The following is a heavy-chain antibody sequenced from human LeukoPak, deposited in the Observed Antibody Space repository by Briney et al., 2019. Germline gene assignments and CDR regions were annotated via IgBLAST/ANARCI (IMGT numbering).Heavy chain of an antibody. CDR2: ISGSGDTT. Sequence: PGGSLRLSCAASGFTFSTYAMTWVRQAPGEGLECVSSISGSGDTTFYADSVKGRFTISRDNSKNTLYLQMNSLRAEDTAVYYCARRVQYSFGDWGQGTLATVSS. CDR1: GFTFSTYA. CDR3: ARRVQYSFGD. J-gene: IGHJ4*02. V-gene: IGHV3-23*01. D-gene: IGHD5-18*01.